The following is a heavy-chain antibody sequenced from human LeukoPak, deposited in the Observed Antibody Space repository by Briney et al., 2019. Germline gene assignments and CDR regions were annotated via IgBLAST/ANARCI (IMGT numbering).Heavy chain of an antibody. Sequence: GSLRLSCAASGFIFSSYSFTWVRQAPGKGLEWVASISANSGYIDYADSVKGRFSVSRDNTEKSLSLHMNSLRVEDTAVYYCATVSILDSGGYYPIDSWGQGTLVTVSS. D-gene: IGHD3-22*01. CDR3: ATVSILDSGGYYPIDS. J-gene: IGHJ4*02. CDR1: GFIFSSYS. V-gene: IGHV3-21*01. CDR2: ISANSGYI.